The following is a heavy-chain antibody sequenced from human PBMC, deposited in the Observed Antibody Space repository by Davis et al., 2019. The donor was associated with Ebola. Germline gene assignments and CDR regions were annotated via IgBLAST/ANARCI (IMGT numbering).Heavy chain of an antibody. Sequence: SVKVSCKASGGTFSSYAISWVRQAPGQGLEWMGRIIPILGIANYAQKFKGSVTITADKSTSTAYMELSSLRSEDTAVYYCARGSQSKYYYYYGMDVWGQGTTVTVSS. J-gene: IGHJ6*02. D-gene: IGHD4-11*01. CDR2: IIPILGIA. CDR3: ARGSQSKYYYYYGMDV. V-gene: IGHV1-69*04. CDR1: GGTFSSYA.